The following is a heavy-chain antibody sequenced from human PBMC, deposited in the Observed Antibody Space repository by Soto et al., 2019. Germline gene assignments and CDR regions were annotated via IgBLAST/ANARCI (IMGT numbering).Heavy chain of an antibody. V-gene: IGHV4-59*01. J-gene: IGHJ3*02. D-gene: IGHD1-26*01. CDR3: ARVWEGAFDI. Sequence: QVQLQESGPGLVKPSETLSLTCTVSGGSISSYYWSWIRQPPGKGLECIGYNYYSGSTNYNPPLKSRVTISVATAKDQFSLKLSSVTAADTAVYYCARVWEGAFDIWGQGTMVTVSS. CDR2: NYYSGST. CDR1: GGSISSYY.